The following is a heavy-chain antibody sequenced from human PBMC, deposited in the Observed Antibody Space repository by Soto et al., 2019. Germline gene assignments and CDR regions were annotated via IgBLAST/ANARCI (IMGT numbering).Heavy chain of an antibody. CDR3: AKGTEVLQNPLYY. CDR1: GFTFDDYA. Sequence: GGSLRLSCAASGFTFDDYAMHWVRQAPGKGLEWVSGISWNSGSIGYADSVRGRFTISRDNAKNSLYLQMNSLRAEDTALYYCAKGTEVLQNPLYYWGLGTLVTVSS. D-gene: IGHD2-21*02. CDR2: ISWNSGSI. V-gene: IGHV3-9*01. J-gene: IGHJ4*02.